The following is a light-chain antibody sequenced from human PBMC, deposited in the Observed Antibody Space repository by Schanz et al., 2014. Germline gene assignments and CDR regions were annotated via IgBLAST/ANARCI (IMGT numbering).Light chain of an antibody. V-gene: IGKV2-30*01. CDR2: WVS. J-gene: IGKJ3*01. CDR1: QSLVYSDGNIY. Sequence: DVVMTQSPLSLPVSLGPPASISCRSSQSLVYSDGNIYLNWFQQRPGQSPRRLIYWVSNRDSGVPDRFSGSGSGTDFTLKISRVEAEDVGVYYCMQGTHWPFTFGPGTKVDIK. CDR3: MQGTHWPFT.